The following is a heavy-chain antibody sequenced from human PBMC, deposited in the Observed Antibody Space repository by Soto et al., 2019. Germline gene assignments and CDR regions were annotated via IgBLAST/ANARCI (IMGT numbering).Heavy chain of an antibody. V-gene: IGHV3-9*01. J-gene: IGHJ4*02. D-gene: IGHD3-3*01. CDR3: AKGRYDFWSPYYFDS. Sequence: HPGGSLRLSCVGTGLNFDDFAMHWVRQAPGKGLEWVSGITWNSRVLAYADSVKGRFTISRDNARNSLYLQMDSLRDEDTALYYCAKGRYDFWSPYYFDSWGQATLVTVSS. CDR1: GLNFDDFA. CDR2: ITWNSRVL.